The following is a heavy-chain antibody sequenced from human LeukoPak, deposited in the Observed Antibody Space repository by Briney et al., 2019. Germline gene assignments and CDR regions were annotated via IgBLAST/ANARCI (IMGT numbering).Heavy chain of an antibody. CDR3: ARQGAAAGNDY. CDR1: GYSFTNYW. D-gene: IGHD6-13*01. V-gene: IGHV5-51*01. CDR2: IYPGDSDT. Sequence: GESLKISCKGSGYSFTNYWIGWVRQMPGKGLEWMATIYPGDSDTRYSPSFQGQVTISADKSISTAYLQWSSLKASDTAMYYCARQGAAAGNDYWGQGTLVTVSS. J-gene: IGHJ4*02.